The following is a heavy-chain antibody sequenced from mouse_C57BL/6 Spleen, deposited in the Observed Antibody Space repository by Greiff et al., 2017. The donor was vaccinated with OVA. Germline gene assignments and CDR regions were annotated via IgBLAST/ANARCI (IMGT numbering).Heavy chain of an antibody. CDR1: GFTFSSYA. D-gene: IGHD3-2*02. CDR3: ARGQLRLSYAMDY. J-gene: IGHJ4*01. CDR2: ISDGGSYT. V-gene: IGHV5-4*01. Sequence: EVQRVESGGGLVKPGGSLKLSCAASGFTFSSYATSWVRQTPEKRLEWVATISDGGSYTYYPDNVKGRFTISRDNAKNNLYLQMSHLKSEDTAMYYCARGQLRLSYAMDYWGQGTSVTVSS.